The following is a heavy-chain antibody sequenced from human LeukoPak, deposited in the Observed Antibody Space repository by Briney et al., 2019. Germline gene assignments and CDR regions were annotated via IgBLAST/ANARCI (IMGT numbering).Heavy chain of an antibody. D-gene: IGHD3-3*01. Sequence: GRSLRLSCAASGFTFSSYGMHWVRQAPGKGLEWVAVIWYDGSNKYYADSVKGRFTISRDNSKNTLYLQMNSLRAEDTAVYCCARDMSYDFWSGYPLYPPWFDPWGQGTLVTVSS. CDR1: GFTFSSYG. CDR3: ARDMSYDFWSGYPLYPPWFDP. J-gene: IGHJ5*02. CDR2: IWYDGSNK. V-gene: IGHV3-33*01.